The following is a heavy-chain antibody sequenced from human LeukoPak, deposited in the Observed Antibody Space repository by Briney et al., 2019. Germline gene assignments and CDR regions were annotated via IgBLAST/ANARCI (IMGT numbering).Heavy chain of an antibody. V-gene: IGHV1-2*02. J-gene: IGHJ5*02. Sequence: ASVKVSCKASGYTFTGYYMHWVRQAPGQGLEWMGWINPNSGGTNYAQKFQGRVTMTRDTSISTAYMELSRLRSDDTAVYYCARGAAGFINWFDPWGQGTLVTVSS. CDR3: ARGAAGFINWFDP. D-gene: IGHD6-13*01. CDR2: INPNSGGT. CDR1: GYTFTGYY.